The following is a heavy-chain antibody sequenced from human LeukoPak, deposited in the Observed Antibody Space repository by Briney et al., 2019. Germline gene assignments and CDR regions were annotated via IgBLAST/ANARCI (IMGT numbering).Heavy chain of an antibody. D-gene: IGHD4-11*01. V-gene: IGHV3-23*01. CDR3: AKAVSYDYTNWGSAQFDY. J-gene: IGHJ4*02. CDR1: GFTFNSYA. Sequence: GGSLRLSCTASGFTFNSYAMTGVRQASGKGLEGVSGIGGGGGATYYADSVNGRFTISRDDSTSALYLQMNSLRAEDTALYYCAKAVSYDYTNWGSAQFDYWGQGTLVTVSS. CDR2: IGGGGGAT.